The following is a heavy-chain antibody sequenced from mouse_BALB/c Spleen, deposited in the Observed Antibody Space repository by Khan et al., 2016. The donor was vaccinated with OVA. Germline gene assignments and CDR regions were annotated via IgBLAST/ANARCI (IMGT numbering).Heavy chain of an antibody. V-gene: IGHV1-5*01. Sequence: VQLQQSGTVLARPGASVKMSRKASGYTFSSYWMHWVKQRPGQGLEWIGTIYPGNSDTNYNQKFKGKAKLTAVTSTSTAYMELNSLTNEDSAVYYCTRNGFGNYEIWDYWGQGTTLTVSS. CDR1: GYTFSSYW. J-gene: IGHJ2*01. CDR2: IYPGNSDT. D-gene: IGHD2-1*01. CDR3: TRNGFGNYEIWDY.